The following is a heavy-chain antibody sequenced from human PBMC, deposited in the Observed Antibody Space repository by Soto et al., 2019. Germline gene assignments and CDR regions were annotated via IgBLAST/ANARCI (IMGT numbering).Heavy chain of an antibody. D-gene: IGHD1-26*01. CDR1: GGSFSNYA. Sequence: QVQLVQSGAEVKMPGSSVRVSCKASGGSFSNYAISWVRQAPGQGLEWMGGIIPMFGIGNYAEKFLGRVTITADESTSTSHMELSSLISEDTSVYFCARAYRENYFYAMDVWGQWTTVTVSS. CDR2: IIPMFGIG. J-gene: IGHJ6*02. CDR3: ARAYRENYFYAMDV. V-gene: IGHV1-69*01.